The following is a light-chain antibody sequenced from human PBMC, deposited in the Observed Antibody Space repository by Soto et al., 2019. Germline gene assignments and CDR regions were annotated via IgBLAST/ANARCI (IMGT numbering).Light chain of an antibody. CDR2: DVS. V-gene: IGLV2-14*01. J-gene: IGLJ1*01. Sequence: QSALTQPASVSGSPGQSITISCTGTSSDVGGYNYVSWYQQHPGKAPKLMTYDVSNRPSGVSNRFSGSKSGNTASLTISGLQAEDEADYYCTSYTSSSTLPDVFGTGTKLTVL. CDR3: TSYTSSSTLPDV. CDR1: SSDVGGYNY.